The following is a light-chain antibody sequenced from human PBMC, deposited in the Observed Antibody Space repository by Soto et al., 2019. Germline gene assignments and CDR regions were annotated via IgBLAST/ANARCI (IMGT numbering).Light chain of an antibody. Sequence: EIVLTQSPATLSLSPGESATLSCRASESVNIYISWYQQKPAQAPRLLIYDASNRATGIPTRFSGSGSGTDFSLTISSLEPEDFAVYYGQQRSNWPWTTFGQGTRVELK. J-gene: IGKJ1*01. CDR2: DAS. CDR3: QQRSNWPWTT. V-gene: IGKV3-11*01. CDR1: ESVNIY.